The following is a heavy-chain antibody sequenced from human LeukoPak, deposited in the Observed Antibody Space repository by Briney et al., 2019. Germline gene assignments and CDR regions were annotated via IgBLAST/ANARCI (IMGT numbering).Heavy chain of an antibody. D-gene: IGHD2/OR15-2a*01. Sequence: ASVKVSCKASGGTFSSYAISWVRQAPGQGVEWMGRIIPILGIANYAQKFQGRVTITADKSTSTAYMELSSLRSEDTAVYYCARDTPADGFLVPDRPIWGQGTMVTVSS. CDR2: IIPILGIA. J-gene: IGHJ3*02. CDR1: GGTFSSYA. V-gene: IGHV1-69*04. CDR3: ARDTPADGFLVPDRPI.